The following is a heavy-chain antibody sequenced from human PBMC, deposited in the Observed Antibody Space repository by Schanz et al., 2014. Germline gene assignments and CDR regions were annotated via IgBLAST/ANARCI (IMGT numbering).Heavy chain of an antibody. Sequence: QVQLVQSGAEVKKPGSSMKVSCKASGGTFNSYTINWVRQAPGQGLEWMGRIIPVLAIADYAQKFQGRVTITADKSTSTASMELSSLRSEDTAVYYCARVQDDILTGSEYYYGMDVWGQGTTVTVSS. J-gene: IGHJ6*02. CDR1: GGTFNSYT. V-gene: IGHV1-69*02. D-gene: IGHD3-9*01. CDR2: IIPVLAIA. CDR3: ARVQDDILTGSEYYYGMDV.